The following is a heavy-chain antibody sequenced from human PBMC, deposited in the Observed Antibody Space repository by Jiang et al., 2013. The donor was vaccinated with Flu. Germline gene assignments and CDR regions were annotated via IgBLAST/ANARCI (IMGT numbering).Heavy chain of an antibody. J-gene: IGHJ4*02. D-gene: IGHD5-18*01. CDR2: ISGSGGST. V-gene: IGHV3-23*01. CDR1: GFTFSSYA. Sequence: ASGFTFSSYAMSWVRQAPGKGLEWVSAISGSGGSTYYADSVKGRFTISRDNSKNTLYLQMNSLRAEDTAVYYCAEGGYSYGPPLDYWGQGTLVTVSS. CDR3: AEGGYSYGPPLDY.